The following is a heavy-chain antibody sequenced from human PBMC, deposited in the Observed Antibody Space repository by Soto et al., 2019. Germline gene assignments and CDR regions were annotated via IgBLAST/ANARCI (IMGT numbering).Heavy chain of an antibody. CDR1: GYSVSSNSAA. D-gene: IGHD3-10*01. Sequence: QTLSLTCAISGYSVSSNSAAWNLIRQSPSRGLEWLGRTYYRSKWYNDYAVSVKSRITINPDTSKNQFSLQLNSVTPEDTAVYYCARGLLWFGELGNWFDPWGQGTLVTVSS. V-gene: IGHV6-1*01. CDR2: TYYRSKWYN. CDR3: ARGLLWFGELGNWFDP. J-gene: IGHJ5*02.